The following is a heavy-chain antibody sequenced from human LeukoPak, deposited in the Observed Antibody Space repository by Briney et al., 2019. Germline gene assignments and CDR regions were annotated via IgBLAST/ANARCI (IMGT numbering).Heavy chain of an antibody. CDR3: ARDLRVVGASSPHY. D-gene: IGHD1-26*01. Sequence: ASVKVSCKASGYTFTGYYMHWVRQAPGQGLEWMGWINPNGGGTNYAQKFQGRVTMTRDTSISTAYTELSRLRSDDTAVYYCARDLRVVGASSPHYWGQGTLVTVSS. J-gene: IGHJ4*02. CDR2: INPNGGGT. CDR1: GYTFTGYY. V-gene: IGHV1-2*02.